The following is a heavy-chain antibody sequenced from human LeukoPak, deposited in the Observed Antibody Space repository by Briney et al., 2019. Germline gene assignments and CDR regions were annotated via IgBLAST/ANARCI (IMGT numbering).Heavy chain of an antibody. J-gene: IGHJ4*02. CDR2: IYSGGST. V-gene: IGHV3-66*02. CDR3: ARASSSWGLVDY. D-gene: IGHD6-13*01. CDR1: GFTVSSNY. Sequence: GGSLRLSCAASGFTVSSNYMSWVRQAPGKGLEWVSVIYSGGSTYYADSVKGRFTISRDNSKNALYLQMNSLRAEDTAVYYCARASSSWGLVDYWGQGTLVTVSS.